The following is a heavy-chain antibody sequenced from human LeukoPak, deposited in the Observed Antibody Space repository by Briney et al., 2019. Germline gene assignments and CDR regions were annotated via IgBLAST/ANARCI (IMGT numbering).Heavy chain of an antibody. J-gene: IGHJ4*02. Sequence: SETLSLTCAVYGGSFSGYYWSWIRQPPGKGLEWIGEINHSGSTNYNPSLKSRVTISVDTSKNQFSLKLSSVTAADTAVYYCASIAGDSSSWYRAYYFDYWGQGTQVTVSS. CDR3: ASIAGDSSSWYRAYYFDY. CDR1: GGSFSGYY. D-gene: IGHD6-13*01. V-gene: IGHV4-34*01. CDR2: INHSGST.